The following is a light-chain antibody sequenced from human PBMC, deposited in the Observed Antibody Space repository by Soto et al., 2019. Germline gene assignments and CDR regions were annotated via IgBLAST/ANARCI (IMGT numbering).Light chain of an antibody. CDR3: QQYDNWPWT. J-gene: IGKJ1*01. V-gene: IGKV3D-15*01. Sequence: EIVMTQSPATLCVARGERATLSCRASQSVLSKLAWYQQKPGQAPRLLIYGAFTRATGFPARFSGSGSGTDFTLTISSLQSEDFAVYYCQQYDNWPWTFGQGTKVDIK. CDR2: GAF. CDR1: QSVLSK.